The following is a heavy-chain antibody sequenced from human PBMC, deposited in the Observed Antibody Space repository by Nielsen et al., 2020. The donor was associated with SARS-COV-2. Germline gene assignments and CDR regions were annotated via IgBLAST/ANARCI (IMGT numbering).Heavy chain of an antibody. CDR2: IYYSGNT. D-gene: IGHD3-16*01. V-gene: IGHV4-31*02. Sequence: RQAPGKGLEWIGYIYYSGNTYKNPSPKSRVTISGDTSKNQFSLKLSSVTAADTAVYYCARGYSYGYSFDIWGQGTMVTVSS. CDR3: ARGYSYGYSFDI. J-gene: IGHJ3*02.